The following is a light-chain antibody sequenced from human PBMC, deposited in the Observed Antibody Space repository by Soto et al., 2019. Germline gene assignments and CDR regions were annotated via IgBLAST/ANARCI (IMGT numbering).Light chain of an antibody. CDR1: QSVSSY. V-gene: IGKV3-11*01. CDR2: DAS. CDR3: QHRSNWLYT. Sequence: EIVLTQSPATLSLSPGERATLSCRASQSVSSYFAWYQQKPGQAPRLLIYDASNGATAIPARFSGSGCGTDSTLTSSSQEPEDFPDYYCQHRSNWLYTFGEGTELEIK. J-gene: IGKJ2*01.